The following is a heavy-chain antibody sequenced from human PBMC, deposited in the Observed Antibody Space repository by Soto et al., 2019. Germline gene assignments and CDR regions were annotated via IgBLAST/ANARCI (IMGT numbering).Heavy chain of an antibody. Sequence: GGSLRLSCAASGCTFDDYTMHWVRQAPGKGLEWVSLISWDGGSTHYADSVKGRFTISRDNSKNSLYLQMNSLRTEDTALYYCAKDINGPHELELSGYYYYGMDVWGQGTTVTVSS. V-gene: IGHV3-43*01. CDR3: AKDINGPHELELSGYYYYGMDV. D-gene: IGHD1-7*01. CDR1: GCTFDDYT. CDR2: ISWDGGST. J-gene: IGHJ6*02.